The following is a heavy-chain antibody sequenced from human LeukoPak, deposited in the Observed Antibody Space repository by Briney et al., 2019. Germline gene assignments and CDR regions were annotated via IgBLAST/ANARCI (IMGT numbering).Heavy chain of an antibody. CDR3: ARGEGSGDERDYYYYYMDV. Sequence: SVKVSCKASRGTLSSYAISWVRQPPGRGLEGVGGIIPIFGTANYAQKFQSRVTITTDESTSTAYMELSSLRSEDTAVYYCARGEGSGDERDYYYYYMDVWGKGTTVTVSS. J-gene: IGHJ6*03. D-gene: IGHD5-12*01. CDR1: RGTLSSYA. CDR2: IIPIFGTA. V-gene: IGHV1-69*05.